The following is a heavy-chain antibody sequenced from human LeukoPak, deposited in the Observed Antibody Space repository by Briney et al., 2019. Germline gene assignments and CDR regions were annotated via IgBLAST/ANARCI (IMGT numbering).Heavy chain of an antibody. J-gene: IGHJ4*02. V-gene: IGHV6-1*01. CDR3: ARDRRSGAASGYLDY. Sequence: SQTLSLTCAISGDSASSNSAAWNWIRQSPSRGLEWLGRIYYRSKWYSDYAVSVKSRITINPDTSKNQFSLQLNSVTPEDTAVYYCARDRRSGAASGYLDYWGQGTLVTVSS. CDR1: GDSASSNSAA. D-gene: IGHD3-10*01. CDR2: IYYRSKWYS.